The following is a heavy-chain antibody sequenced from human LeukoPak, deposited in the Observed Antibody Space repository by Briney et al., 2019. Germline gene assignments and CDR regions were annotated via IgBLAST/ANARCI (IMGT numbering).Heavy chain of an antibody. CDR1: GFTFSSYA. CDR2: ISYDGSNK. V-gene: IGHV3-30*04. CDR3: ARDSSSWNNPYYYYMDV. D-gene: IGHD6-13*01. Sequence: GGSLRLSCAASGFTFSSYAMHWVRQAPGKGLERVAVISYDGSNKYYADSVKGRFTISRDNSKNTLYLQMNSLRAEDTAVYYCARDSSSWNNPYYYYMDVWGKGTTVTVSS. J-gene: IGHJ6*03.